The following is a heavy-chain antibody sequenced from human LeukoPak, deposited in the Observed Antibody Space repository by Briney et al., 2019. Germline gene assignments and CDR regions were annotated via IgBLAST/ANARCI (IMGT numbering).Heavy chain of an antibody. D-gene: IGHD4-17*01. J-gene: IGHJ6*02. CDR2: IYYRGST. V-gene: IGHV4-31*03. CDR1: GGSISSGGYY. Sequence: SQTLSLTCTVSGGSISSGGYYWSWIRQHPGKGLEWIGYIYYRGSTYYNPSLKSRVTISVDTSKNQFSLKLSSVTAADTAVYYCARDRSYGDYYYYYGMDVWGQGTTVTVSS. CDR3: ARDRSYGDYYYYYGMDV.